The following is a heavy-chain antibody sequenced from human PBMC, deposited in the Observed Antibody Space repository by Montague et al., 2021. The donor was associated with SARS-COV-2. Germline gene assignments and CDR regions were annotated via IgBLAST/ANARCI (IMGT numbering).Heavy chain of an antibody. CDR2: ISFDVSSK. CDR3: ARGRQWLVLGQVDY. J-gene: IGHJ4*02. Sequence: SLRLSCAASGFTFSSHPMHWVRQAPGNGLGWVAVISFDVSSKYYVDSMKGRLTISRDNSKNTLFLQMNSLRVEDTAVYYCARGRQWLVLGQVDYWGQGTLVTVSS. D-gene: IGHD3-22*01. V-gene: IGHV3-30*04. CDR1: GFTFSSHP.